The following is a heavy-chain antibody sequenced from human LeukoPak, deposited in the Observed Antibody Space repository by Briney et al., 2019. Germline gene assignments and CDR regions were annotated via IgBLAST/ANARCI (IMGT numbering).Heavy chain of an antibody. Sequence: SETLSLTCTVSGGSISSGDYYWSWIRQPPGKGLEWIGYIYYSGSTYYNPSLKSRVTISVDTSKNQFSLKLSPVTAADTAVYYCATAVSGGDSMMVDYWGQGTLVTVSS. D-gene: IGHD2-21*02. CDR3: ATAVSGGDSMMVDY. CDR2: IYYSGST. V-gene: IGHV4-30-4*01. J-gene: IGHJ4*02. CDR1: GGSISSGDYY.